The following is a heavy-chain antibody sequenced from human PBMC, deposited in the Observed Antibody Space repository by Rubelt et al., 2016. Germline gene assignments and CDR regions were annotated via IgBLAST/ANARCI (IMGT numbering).Heavy chain of an antibody. CDR2: ISAYNGNT. CDR1: GYTFTSYG. J-gene: IGHJ2*01. V-gene: IGHV1-18*01. D-gene: IGHD6-6*01. CDR3: ARDRIRIAARQGWYFDL. Sequence: QVQLVQSGAEVKKPGASVKVSCKASGYTFTSYGISWVRQAPGQGLEWMGWISAYNGNTNYAQKLQGRVTRTTDTSTSTVYMELRSLRSDDTAVYYCARDRIRIAARQGWYFDLWGRGTLVTVSS.